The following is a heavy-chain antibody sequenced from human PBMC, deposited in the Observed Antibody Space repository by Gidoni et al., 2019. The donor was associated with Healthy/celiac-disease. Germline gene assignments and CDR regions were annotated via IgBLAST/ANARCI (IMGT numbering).Heavy chain of an antibody. CDR3: ARAGLRQVDY. CDR2: INPSGGST. Sequence: QVQLVQSGAEVKKPGASVKVPCKASGYTFTSYYMHWMRQAPGQGLEWMGIINPSGGSTSYAQKFQGRVTMTRDTSTSTVYMELGSLGSEDTAVYYCARAGLRQVDYWGQGTLVTVSS. CDR1: GYTFTSYY. J-gene: IGHJ4*02. V-gene: IGHV1-46*01. D-gene: IGHD3-3*01.